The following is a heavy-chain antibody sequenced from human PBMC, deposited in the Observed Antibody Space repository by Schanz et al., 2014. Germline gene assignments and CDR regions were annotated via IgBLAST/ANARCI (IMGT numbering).Heavy chain of an antibody. Sequence: EVQLVESGGGLVQPGGSLRLSCAASGFTFSSYWMHWVRQAPGKGLVWVSRTSNDGSFTTFADSVKGRFTISRDNSKNTLSLQMNSLRAEDTAVYYCAREEGYGYGPGAFDIWGQGTMVTVSS. V-gene: IGHV3-74*01. J-gene: IGHJ3*02. CDR2: TSNDGSFT. CDR1: GFTFSSYW. D-gene: IGHD5-18*01. CDR3: AREEGYGYGPGAFDI.